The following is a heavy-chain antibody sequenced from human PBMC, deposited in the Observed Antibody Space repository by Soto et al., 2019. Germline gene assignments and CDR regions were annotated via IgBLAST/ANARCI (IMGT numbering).Heavy chain of an antibody. CDR2: IFPGDSDT. CDR3: AAGYTTGLDAFDI. Sequence: GESLKISCKGSGYNFANYWIGWVRQMPGKGLEWVGMIFPGDSDTKNSPSLQGQITMSVDKSDSSAYLQWRSLKASDTAMYYCAAGYTTGLDAFDIWGQGTMVTVSS. D-gene: IGHD6-13*01. V-gene: IGHV5-51*01. J-gene: IGHJ3*02. CDR1: GYNFANYW.